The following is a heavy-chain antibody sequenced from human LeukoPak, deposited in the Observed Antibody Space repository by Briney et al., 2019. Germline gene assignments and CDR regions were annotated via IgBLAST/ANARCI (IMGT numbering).Heavy chain of an antibody. CDR1: GFTFSDYY. CDR3: ARDNAAWEVGASSFDP. V-gene: IGHV3-11*01. D-gene: IGHD1-26*01. J-gene: IGHJ5*02. Sequence: GGSLRLSCAASGFTFSDYYMSWIRQAPGKGLEWVSYISSSGSTIYYADSVKGRFTISRDNAKNSLYLQMNSLRAEDTAVYYCARDNAAWEVGASSFDPWGQGTLVTVSS. CDR2: ISSSGSTI.